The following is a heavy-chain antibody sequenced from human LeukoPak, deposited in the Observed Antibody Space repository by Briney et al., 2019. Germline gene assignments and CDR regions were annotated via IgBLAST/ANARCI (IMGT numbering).Heavy chain of an antibody. CDR2: IKEDGSEE. CDR1: GFTLSGFG. D-gene: IGHD4-17*01. CDR3: ARDLRAGGTWSYGVYFDL. V-gene: IGHV3-7*01. Sequence: GGSLRLSCAASGFTLSGFGMNWVRQAPGRGLEWVANIKEDGSEEDYVDSVKGRFTISRDNAKNSVYLQLNSLTPEDTAVYYCARDLRAGGTWSYGVYFDLWGRGTLVTVSS. J-gene: IGHJ2*01.